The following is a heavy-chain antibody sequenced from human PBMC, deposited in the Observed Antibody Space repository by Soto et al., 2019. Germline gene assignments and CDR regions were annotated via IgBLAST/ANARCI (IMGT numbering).Heavy chain of an antibody. Sequence: PGGSLRLSCAASGFTISDYYMSWIRQAPGKGLEWVSSITSGGGTTYYADSVKGRFTISRDNSKNTLYLQMNSLRAEDTAVYVFANDQEGSGSHWLGYNYYGMDVWGQGTTVTVSS. CDR2: ITSGGGTT. J-gene: IGHJ6*02. CDR3: ANDQEGSGSHWLGYNYYGMDV. CDR1: GFTISDYY. V-gene: IGHV3-11*01. D-gene: IGHD3-10*01.